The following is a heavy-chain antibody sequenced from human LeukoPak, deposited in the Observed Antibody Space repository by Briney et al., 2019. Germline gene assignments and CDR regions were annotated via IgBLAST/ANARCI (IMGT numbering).Heavy chain of an antibody. Sequence: PSETLSLTCTVTGGSISSYYWSWIRQPPGKGLEWIGEINHSGSSNYNPSIKSRVTISVDTSKNQFSLKLSSVTAADTAGYYCARGGRRWLQSQYYFDYWGQGTLVTVSS. CDR3: ARGGRRWLQSQYYFDY. CDR1: GGSISSYY. CDR2: INHSGSS. D-gene: IGHD5-24*01. J-gene: IGHJ4*02. V-gene: IGHV4-34*01.